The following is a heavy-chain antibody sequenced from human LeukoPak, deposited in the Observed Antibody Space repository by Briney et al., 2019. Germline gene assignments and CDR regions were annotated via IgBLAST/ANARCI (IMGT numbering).Heavy chain of an antibody. Sequence: PGGSLRLSCAASGFTVSSNYMSWVRQAPGKGLEWVSVIYSGGSTYYADSVKGRFTISRDNSKNTLYLQMNSLRAEDTAVYYCARDSGYYYDSSGSFDYWGQGTLVTVSS. V-gene: IGHV3-53*01. CDR1: GFTVSSNY. D-gene: IGHD3-22*01. CDR3: ARDSGYYYDSSGSFDY. J-gene: IGHJ4*02. CDR2: IYSGGST.